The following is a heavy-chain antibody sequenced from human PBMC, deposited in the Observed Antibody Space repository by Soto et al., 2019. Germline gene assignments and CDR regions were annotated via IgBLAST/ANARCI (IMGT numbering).Heavy chain of an antibody. CDR1: GGTFSSYT. J-gene: IGHJ4*02. Sequence: QVQLVQSGAEVKKPGTSVKVSCMASGGTFSSYTISWVRQAPGQGLEWMGRIIPILGIANYAQKFQGRVTITADKSTSTAYMELSSLRSEDTAVYYCASEYSGYDYGGYFDYWGQGTLVTVSS. D-gene: IGHD5-12*01. CDR2: IIPILGIA. CDR3: ASEYSGYDYGGYFDY. V-gene: IGHV1-69*02.